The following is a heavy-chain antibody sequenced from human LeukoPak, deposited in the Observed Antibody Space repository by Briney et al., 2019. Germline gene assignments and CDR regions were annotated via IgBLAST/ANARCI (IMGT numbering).Heavy chain of an antibody. D-gene: IGHD5-18*01. CDR1: GGSISSGDYY. CDR3: ARARYSYGSNFDY. J-gene: IGHJ4*02. CDR2: IYYSGST. V-gene: IGHV4-30-4*01. Sequence: SETLSLTCTVSGGSISSGDYYWSWIRQPPGKGLEWIGYIYYSGSTYYNPSLKSRVTISVDTSKNQFSLKLSSATAADTAVYYCARARYSYGSNFDYWGQGTLVTVSS.